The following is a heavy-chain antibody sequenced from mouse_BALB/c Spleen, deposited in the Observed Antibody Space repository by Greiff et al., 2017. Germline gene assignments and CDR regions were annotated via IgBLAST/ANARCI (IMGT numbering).Heavy chain of an antibody. D-gene: IGHD1-1*01. J-gene: IGHJ4*01. CDR2: IYPGNSDT. Sequence: VQLQQSGTVLARPGASVKMSCKASGYSFTSYWMHWVKQRPGQGLEWIGAIYPGNSDTSYNQKFKGKAKLTAVTSASTAYMELSSLTNEDSAVYYCTTYGSSYSYAMDYWGQGTSVTVSS. CDR3: TTYGSSYSYAMDY. V-gene: IGHV1-5*01. CDR1: GYSFTSYW.